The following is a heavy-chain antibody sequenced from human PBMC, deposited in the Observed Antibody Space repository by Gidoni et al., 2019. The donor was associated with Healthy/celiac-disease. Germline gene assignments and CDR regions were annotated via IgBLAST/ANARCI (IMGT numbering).Heavy chain of an antibody. V-gene: IGHV3-23*01. CDR3: AKETSLRGASRFDAFDI. J-gene: IGHJ3*02. Sequence: EVQLLESGGGLVQPGGSLRPSCAASGFTFSIYAISWVRQAPGKGLEVVSAISGMGGRTYYADSVKVRFTISRDNSKNTLYLQMNSLRAEDTAVYYCAKETSLRGASRFDAFDIWGQGTMVTVSS. D-gene: IGHD3-10*01. CDR1: GFTFSIYA. CDR2: ISGMGGRT.